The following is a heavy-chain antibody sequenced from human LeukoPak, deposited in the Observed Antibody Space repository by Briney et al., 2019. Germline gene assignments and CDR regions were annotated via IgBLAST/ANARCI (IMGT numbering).Heavy chain of an antibody. J-gene: IGHJ4*02. CDR3: ARGSSSWYVAFDY. V-gene: IGHV1-3*01. CDR1: GYTFTSYA. D-gene: IGHD6-13*01. CDR2: INAGNGNT. Sequence: GASVKVSCKASGYTFTSYAMHWVRQAPGQRLEWMGWINAGNGNTKYSQKFQGRVTITRDTSASTAYMELSSLRSEDTAVYYCARGSSSWYVAFDYWGQGTLVTVSS.